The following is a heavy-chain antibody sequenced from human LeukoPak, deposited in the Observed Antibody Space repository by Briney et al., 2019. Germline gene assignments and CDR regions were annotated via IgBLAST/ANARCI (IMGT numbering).Heavy chain of an antibody. Sequence: SETLSLTCTVSGGSISSGGYYWSWIRQHPGRGLEWIGYIYYSGSTYYNPSLKSRVTISVDTSKNQFSLKLSSVTAADTAVYYCARAYDFWSGYYFDYWGQGTLVTVSS. D-gene: IGHD3-3*01. CDR3: ARAYDFWSGYYFDY. CDR2: IYYSGST. CDR1: GGSISSGGYY. V-gene: IGHV4-31*03. J-gene: IGHJ4*02.